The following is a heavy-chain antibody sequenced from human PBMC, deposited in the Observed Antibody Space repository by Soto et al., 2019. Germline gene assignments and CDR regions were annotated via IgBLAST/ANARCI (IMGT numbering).Heavy chain of an antibody. D-gene: IGHD2-2*01. CDR3: ASQPGQLVPAAIEYYFDY. CDR2: IYYSGST. CDR1: GGSISSSSYY. Sequence: QLQLQESGPGLVKPSETLSLTCTVSGGSISSSSYYWGWIRQPPGKGLEWIGSIYYSGSTYYNPSLKSRVTIAVDTSKNQFSLKLSSVTAADTAVYYCASQPGQLVPAAIEYYFDYWGQGTLVTVSS. J-gene: IGHJ4*02. V-gene: IGHV4-39*01.